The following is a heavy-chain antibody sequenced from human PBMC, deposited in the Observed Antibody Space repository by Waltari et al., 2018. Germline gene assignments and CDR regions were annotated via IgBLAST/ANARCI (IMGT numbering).Heavy chain of an antibody. CDR2: FYPEDGEI. CDR1: GYTLSELS. Sequence: QVQLVQSGAEVKKPGASVKVSCKVSGYTLSELSMHWVRLAPGKGLEWMGGFYPEDGEIIYAQKFQGRVTMTEDTSTYAAYMYLSSLRSEYTAVYYCASILVTTVFTPRPFDYWGQGTLVTVSS. CDR3: ASILVTTVFTPRPFDY. V-gene: IGHV1-24*01. J-gene: IGHJ4*02. D-gene: IGHD4-17*01.